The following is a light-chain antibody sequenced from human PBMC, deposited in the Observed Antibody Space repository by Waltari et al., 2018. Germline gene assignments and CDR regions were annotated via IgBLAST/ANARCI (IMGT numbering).Light chain of an antibody. J-gene: IGKJ4*01. CDR2: GAS. V-gene: IGKV3-15*01. Sequence: EIVMTQSPATLSVSPGERATLSCRASQSVSSNLAWYQQKPGQAPRLLIYGASTRATCIPARFSGSGSGTEFTLTISSTQSEDFAVYYCQQYNNWPLTFGGGTKVEIK. CDR1: QSVSSN. CDR3: QQYNNWPLT.